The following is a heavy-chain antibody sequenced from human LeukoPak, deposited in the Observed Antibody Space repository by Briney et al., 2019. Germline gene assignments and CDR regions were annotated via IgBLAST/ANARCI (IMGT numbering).Heavy chain of an antibody. Sequence: SETLSLTCTVSGGSISSSSYSWGWIRQPPGKGLEWIGSIYYSGSTYYNPSLKSRVTISVDTSKNQFSLKLSSVTAADTAVYYCARPGPTDYYDSSGQSAFDIWGQGTMVTVSS. CDR1: GGSISSSSYS. CDR2: IYYSGST. J-gene: IGHJ3*02. V-gene: IGHV4-39*01. D-gene: IGHD3-22*01. CDR3: ARPGPTDYYDSSGQSAFDI.